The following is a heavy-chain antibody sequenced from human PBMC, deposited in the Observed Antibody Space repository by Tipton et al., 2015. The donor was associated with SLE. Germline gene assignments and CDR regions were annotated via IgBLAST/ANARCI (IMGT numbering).Heavy chain of an antibody. CDR1: GGSISGNY. Sequence: TLSLTCAVHGGSISGNYWSWVRQTPGKGLEWIGEINDRGNTNYNPSLKSRVTISVDTSKNQFSLKLSSVTAADTAVYYCARGEVRGVITSFDLWGRGTLVTVSS. CDR3: ARGEVRGVITSFDL. CDR2: INDRGNT. D-gene: IGHD3-10*01. V-gene: IGHV4-34*01. J-gene: IGHJ2*01.